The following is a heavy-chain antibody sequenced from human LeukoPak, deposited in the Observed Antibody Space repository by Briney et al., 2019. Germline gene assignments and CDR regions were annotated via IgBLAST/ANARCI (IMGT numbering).Heavy chain of an antibody. CDR2: IYYSGST. CDR3: ARGGVPQELDY. CDR1: GGSISSGGYS. V-gene: IGHV4-31*03. Sequence: SETLSLTCTVSGGSISSGGYSWSWIRQHPGKGLEWIGYIYYSGSTYYNPSLKGRVTISVDTSKNQFSLKLSSVTAADTAVYYRARGGVPQELDYWGQGTLVTVSS. J-gene: IGHJ4*02. D-gene: IGHD1-1*01.